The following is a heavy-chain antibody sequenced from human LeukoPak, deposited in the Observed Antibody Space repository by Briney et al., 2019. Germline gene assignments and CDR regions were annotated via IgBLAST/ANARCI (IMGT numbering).Heavy chain of an antibody. V-gene: IGHV1-69*13. CDR2: IIPIFGTA. CDR1: GSTFSSDA. D-gene: IGHD4-11*01. J-gene: IGHJ5*02. CDR3: ASDGTTVTTGGWFDP. Sequence: GSSGKLCCSAAGSTFSSDAIGRTRQATGQGHEWVGGIIPIFGTANYAQQFQGRVTITADEPTSTAYMGLSSLRSEDTAVYYCASDGTTVTTGGWFDPWGQGTLVTVSS.